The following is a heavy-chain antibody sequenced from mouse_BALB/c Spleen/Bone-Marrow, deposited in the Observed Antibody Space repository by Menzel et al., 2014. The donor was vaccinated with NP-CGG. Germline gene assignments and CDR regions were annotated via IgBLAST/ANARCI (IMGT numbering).Heavy chain of an antibody. CDR1: GFDFXRYW. D-gene: IGHD1-1*01. J-gene: IGHJ3*01. CDR3: ARPYYYGRFAY. V-gene: IGHV4-1*02. Sequence: DVKLVESGGGLVQPGGSLKLSCAASGFDFXRYWMSWVRQAPGKGLEWIGEINPDSSTINYTPSLEDKFIISRDNAKNTLYLRMSKVRSEDTALYYCARPYYYGRFAYWGQGTLVTVSA. CDR2: INPDSSTI.